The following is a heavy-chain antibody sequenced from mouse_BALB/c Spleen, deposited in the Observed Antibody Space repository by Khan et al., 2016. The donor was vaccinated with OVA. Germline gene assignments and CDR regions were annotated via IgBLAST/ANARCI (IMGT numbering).Heavy chain of an antibody. V-gene: IGHV2-6-7*01. CDR3: ARVPLLRLKELYAMDY. Sequence: VQLQESGPGLVAPSQSLSITCTVSGFSLTGYGVNWVRQPPGKGLEWLGMIWGDGSTDYNSALKSRLSISKDNSKSQVFLKMNSLQTDDTARYYWARVPLLRLKELYAMDYWGQGTSVTVSS. D-gene: IGHD1-2*01. CDR2: IWGDGST. J-gene: IGHJ4*01. CDR1: GFSLTGYG.